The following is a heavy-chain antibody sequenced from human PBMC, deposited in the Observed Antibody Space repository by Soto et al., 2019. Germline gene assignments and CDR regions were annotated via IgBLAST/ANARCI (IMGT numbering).Heavy chain of an antibody. J-gene: IGHJ4*02. CDR3: AGSPGITGTTLPFDY. CDR2: ISISSSYI. V-gene: IGHV3-21*01. CDR1: GFTFSSYS. Sequence: AGGSLRLSCAASGFTFSSYSMNWVRQAPGKGLEWVSSISISSSYIYYADSVKGRFTISRDNAKNSLYMQMNSLRAEDTAVYYSAGSPGITGTTLPFDYWGQGTLVTVSS. D-gene: IGHD1-20*01.